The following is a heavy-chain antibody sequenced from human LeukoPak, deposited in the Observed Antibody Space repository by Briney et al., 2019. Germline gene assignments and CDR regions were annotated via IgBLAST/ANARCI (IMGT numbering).Heavy chain of an antibody. CDR2: INHSGST. Sequence: NASETLSLTCTVSGGSISSYYWSWIRQPPGKGLEWIGEINHSGSTNYNPSLKSRVTISVDKSKNQFSLKLSSVTAADTAVCYCARQSENTAMAIDYWGQGTLVTVSS. V-gene: IGHV4-34*01. J-gene: IGHJ4*02. CDR1: GGSISSYY. D-gene: IGHD5-18*01. CDR3: ARQSENTAMAIDY.